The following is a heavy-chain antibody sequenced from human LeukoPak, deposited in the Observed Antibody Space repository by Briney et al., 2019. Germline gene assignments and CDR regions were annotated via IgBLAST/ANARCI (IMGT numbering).Heavy chain of an antibody. CDR2: IYYSGST. CDR3: ARHGRPVAGIRNWFDP. D-gene: IGHD6-19*01. J-gene: IGHJ5*02. V-gene: IGHV4-39*01. CDR1: GGSISSSSYY. Sequence: PSETLSLTCTVSGGSISSSSYYWGWIRQPPGKGLEWIGSIYYSGSTYYNPSLKSRVTISVDTSKNQFSLKLSSVTAADTAVYYCARHGRPVAGIRNWFDPWGQGTVVSVSS.